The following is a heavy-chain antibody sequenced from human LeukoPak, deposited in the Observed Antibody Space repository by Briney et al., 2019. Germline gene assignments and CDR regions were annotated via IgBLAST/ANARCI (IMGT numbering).Heavy chain of an antibody. J-gene: IGHJ4*02. CDR2: ISSSGSTI. Sequence: VGSLRLSCAASGFTFSSYEMNWVRQAPGKGLEWVSYISSSGSTIYYADSVKGRFTISRDNAKNSLYLQMNSLRAEDTAVYYCARAGYYGSGSYYAIDYWGQGTLVTVSS. CDR3: ARAGYYGSGSYYAIDY. D-gene: IGHD3-10*01. CDR1: GFTFSSYE. V-gene: IGHV3-48*03.